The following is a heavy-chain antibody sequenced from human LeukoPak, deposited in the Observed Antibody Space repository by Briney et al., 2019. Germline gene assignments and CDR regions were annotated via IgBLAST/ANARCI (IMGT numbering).Heavy chain of an antibody. J-gene: IGHJ4*02. CDR1: GYTFTSYD. V-gene: IGHV1-8*03. CDR2: MNPNSGNT. Sequence: ASVKVSCKASGYTFTSYDINWVRQATGQGLEWMGWMNPNSGNTGYAQKFQGRVTITRNTSISTAYMELSSLRSEDTAVYYCARGQLGIGDFDYWGQGTLVTVSS. CDR3: ARGQLGIGDFDY. D-gene: IGHD7-27*01.